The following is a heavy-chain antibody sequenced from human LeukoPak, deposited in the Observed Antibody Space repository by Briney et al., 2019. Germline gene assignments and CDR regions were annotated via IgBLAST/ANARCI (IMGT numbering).Heavy chain of an antibody. D-gene: IGHD2-21*01. CDR2: ISNSGDST. Sequence: PGGSLRLSCSASGFTLSTYAISWVRQAPGEGLQWVSGISNSGDSTYYLDSVKGRFTISRDNSKNTLHLQMSSLRAEDTALYYCVKDRCDRATCPEVWGQGTLVTVSS. J-gene: IGHJ4*02. V-gene: IGHV3-23*01. CDR1: GFTLSTYA. CDR3: VKDRCDRATCPEV.